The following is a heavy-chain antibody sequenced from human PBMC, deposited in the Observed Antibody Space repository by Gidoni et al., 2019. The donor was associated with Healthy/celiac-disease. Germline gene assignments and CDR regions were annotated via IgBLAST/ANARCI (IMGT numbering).Heavy chain of an antibody. Sequence: QVQLVQSGAEVKKPGASVKVSCKASGYTSTSYAMHWVRQAPGQRLEWMGWINAGNGNTKYSQKFQGRVTITRDTSASTAYMELSSLRSEDTAVYYCASRGPESRGYFDYWGQGTLVTVSS. CDR3: ASRGPESRGYFDY. CDR2: INAGNGNT. V-gene: IGHV1-3*01. J-gene: IGHJ4*02. D-gene: IGHD3-10*01. CDR1: GYTSTSYA.